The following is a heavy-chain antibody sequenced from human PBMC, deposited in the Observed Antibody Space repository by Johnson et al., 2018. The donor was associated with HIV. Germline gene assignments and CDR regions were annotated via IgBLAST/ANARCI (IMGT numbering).Heavy chain of an antibody. V-gene: IGHV3-9*01. CDR3: ARERGLGHAFDI. Sequence: VQLVESGGGLVQPGRSLRLSCAASGFTFDDYAMHWVRQAPEKGLEWVSGISWNSDSTGYVDSVKGRFTISRDNAKNSLYLQMNSLRAEETAVYYCARERGLGHAFDIWGQGTMVTVSS. J-gene: IGHJ3*02. D-gene: IGHD7-27*01. CDR1: GFTFDDYA. CDR2: ISWNSDST.